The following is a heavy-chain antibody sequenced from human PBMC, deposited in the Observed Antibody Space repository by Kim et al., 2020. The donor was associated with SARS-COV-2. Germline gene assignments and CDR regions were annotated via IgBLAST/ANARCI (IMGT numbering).Heavy chain of an antibody. Sequence: GGSLRLSCAASGFTFSSYAMSWVRQAPGKGLEWVSAISGSGGSTYYADSVKGRFTISRDNSKNTLYLQMNSLRAEDTAVYYCAKVEGDIVVVVAANLGYYDGMDVWGQGTTVTVSS. D-gene: IGHD2-15*01. J-gene: IGHJ6*02. CDR3: AKVEGDIVVVVAANLGYYDGMDV. CDR2: ISGSGGST. V-gene: IGHV3-23*01. CDR1: GFTFSSYA.